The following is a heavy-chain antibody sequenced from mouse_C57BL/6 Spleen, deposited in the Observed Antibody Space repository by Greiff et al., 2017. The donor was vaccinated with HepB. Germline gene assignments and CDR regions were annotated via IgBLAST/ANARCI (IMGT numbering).Heavy chain of an antibody. V-gene: IGHV5-6*01. CDR1: GFTFSSYG. CDR3: ARPPGVVDAMDY. CDR2: ISSGGSYT. Sequence: EVQGVESGGDLVKPGGSLKLSCAASGFTFSSYGMSWVRQTPDKRLEWVATISSGGSYTYYPDSVKGRFTISRDNAKNTLYLQMSSLKSEDTAMYYCARPPGVVDAMDYWGQGTSVTVSS. D-gene: IGHD1-1*01. J-gene: IGHJ4*01.